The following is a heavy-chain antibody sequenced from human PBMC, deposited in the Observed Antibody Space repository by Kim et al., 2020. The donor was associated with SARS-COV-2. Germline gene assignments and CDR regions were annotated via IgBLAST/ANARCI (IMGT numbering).Heavy chain of an antibody. CDR1: GYTFTSYA. V-gene: IGHV1-3*01. CDR2: INAGNGNT. J-gene: IGHJ5*02. Sequence: ASVKVSCKASGYTFTSYAMHWVRHAPGQRLEWMGWINAGNGNTKYSQKFQGRVTITRDTSASTAYMELSSLRSEDTAVYYCARARLRNWFDPWGQGTLVTVSS. CDR3: ARARLRNWFDP. D-gene: IGHD4-17*01.